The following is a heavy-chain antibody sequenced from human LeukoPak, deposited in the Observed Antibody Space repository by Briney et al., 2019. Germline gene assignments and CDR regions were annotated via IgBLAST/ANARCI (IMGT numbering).Heavy chain of an antibody. J-gene: IGHJ4*02. CDR1: GYTLTELS. CDR2: FDPEDGET. Sequence: ASVKVSCKVSGYTLTELSMHWVRQAPGKGHEWEGGFDPEDGETNYAQKFQGRVPMTVDTSTDTAYMELSSLRSGDRAVYYCATNPSVVPGLFFDYGGQGTLVTVSS. CDR3: ATNPSVVPGLFFDY. V-gene: IGHV1-24*01. D-gene: IGHD2-2*01.